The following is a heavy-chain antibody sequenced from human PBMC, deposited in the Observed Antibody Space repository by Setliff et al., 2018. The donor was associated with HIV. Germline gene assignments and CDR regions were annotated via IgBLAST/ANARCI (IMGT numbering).Heavy chain of an antibody. J-gene: IGHJ3*01. Sequence: QPGGSLRLSCAASGFTFSSYSMNWVRQAPGKGLEWVAYISYSGSAIHYADSVKGRFTISRDNSKESLFLQMNSLTTEDTALYYCAKLLGNGGNSDPFDLWGQGTTVTVSS. D-gene: IGHD2-21*01. CDR3: AKLLGNGGNSDPFDL. CDR1: GFTFSSYS. V-gene: IGHV3-48*04. CDR2: ISYSGSAI.